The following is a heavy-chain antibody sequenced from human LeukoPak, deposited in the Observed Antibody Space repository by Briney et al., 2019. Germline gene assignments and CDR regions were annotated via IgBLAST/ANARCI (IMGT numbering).Heavy chain of an antibody. V-gene: IGHV3-48*03. CDR1: GFTFSSYE. D-gene: IGHD1-26*01. CDR3: ASPHELGYSGSYEDY. CDR2: ISSSGSTI. J-gene: IGHJ4*02. Sequence: GGSLRLSCAASGFTFSSYEMNWVRQAPGEGLEWGSYISSSGSTIYYADSVKCRFTISRDNAKNSLYLQMNSLGAEDTAVYYCASPHELGYSGSYEDYWGQGTLVTVSS.